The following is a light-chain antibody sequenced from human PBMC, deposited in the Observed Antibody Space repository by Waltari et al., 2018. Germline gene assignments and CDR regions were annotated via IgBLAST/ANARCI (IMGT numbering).Light chain of an antibody. J-gene: IGKJ4*01. CDR1: QSIANY. CDR3: QQSYTTLT. V-gene: IGKV1-39*01. CDR2: AAS. Sequence: DVQMTQSPSSLSASVGDRVTITCRASQSIANYLNCYQQKPGKVPKLLIYAASSLHSGVPSRFSGSGSGTEFTLTITNLQPEDFATYYCQQSYTTLTFGGGTKVE.